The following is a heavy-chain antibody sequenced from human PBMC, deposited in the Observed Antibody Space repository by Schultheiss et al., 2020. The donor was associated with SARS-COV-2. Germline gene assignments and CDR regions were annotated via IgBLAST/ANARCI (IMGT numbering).Heavy chain of an antibody. D-gene: IGHD3-22*01. Sequence: SETLSLTCTVSGGSISSYYWSWIRQPPGKGLEWIGYIYHSGSTNYNPSLKSRVTISVDKSKNQFSLKLSSVTAADTAVYYCARDNYYDSSGYGGYYYYGMDVWGQGTTVTVSS. CDR3: ARDNYYDSSGYGGYYYYGMDV. V-gene: IGHV4-59*12. J-gene: IGHJ6*02. CDR2: IYHSGST. CDR1: GGSISSYY.